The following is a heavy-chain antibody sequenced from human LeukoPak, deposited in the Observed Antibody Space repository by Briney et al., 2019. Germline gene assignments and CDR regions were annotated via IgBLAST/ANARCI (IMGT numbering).Heavy chain of an antibody. CDR2: IKSKTDGGTT. Sequence: GGSLRLSCAASGFTFRNAWMSWVRQAPGKGLEWVGRIKSKTDGGTTDYAAPVKGRFTISRDDSKNTLYLQMNSLKTEDIAVYYCAGSKSGSYDYWGQGTLVTVSS. D-gene: IGHD1-26*01. CDR1: GFTFRNAW. CDR3: AGSKSGSYDY. J-gene: IGHJ4*02. V-gene: IGHV3-15*01.